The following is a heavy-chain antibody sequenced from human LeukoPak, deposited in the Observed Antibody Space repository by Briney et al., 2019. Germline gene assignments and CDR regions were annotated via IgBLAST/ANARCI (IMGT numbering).Heavy chain of an antibody. CDR1: GFTFSSFA. D-gene: IGHD5-18*01. CDR3: AKTRGYSYDGVGALDI. J-gene: IGHJ3*02. CDR2: ISYDGSNK. V-gene: IGHV3-30-3*01. Sequence: PGGSLRLSCAASGFTFSSFAMHWVRQAPGKGLEWVTFISYDGSNKHSADSVKGRFTISRDNSKNTLYLQMNSLRAEDTSVYYCAKTRGYSYDGVGALDIWGQGTMVTVS.